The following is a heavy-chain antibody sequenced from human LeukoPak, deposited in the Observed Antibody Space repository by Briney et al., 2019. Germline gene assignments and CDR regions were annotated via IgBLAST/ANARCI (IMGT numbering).Heavy chain of an antibody. D-gene: IGHD2-15*01. Sequence: SETLSLTCTVSGGSISSGGYYWSWIRQHPGKGLEWIGYIYYSGSTYYNPSLKSRVTISVDTSKNQFSLKLSSVTAADTAVYYCARGTLGYCSGGSCYGFGYYFDYWGQGTLVTVSS. V-gene: IGHV4-31*03. CDR2: IYYSGST. CDR3: ARGTLGYCSGGSCYGFGYYFDY. CDR1: GGSISSGGYY. J-gene: IGHJ4*02.